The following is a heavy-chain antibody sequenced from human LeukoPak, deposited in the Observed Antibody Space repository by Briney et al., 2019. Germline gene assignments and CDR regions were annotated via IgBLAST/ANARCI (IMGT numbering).Heavy chain of an antibody. D-gene: IGHD3-10*01. V-gene: IGHV1-69*04. J-gene: IGHJ5*02. CDR3: ARHGVRGSGPTNWFDP. CDR2: IIPILGIA. Sequence: GASVKVSCKASGGTFSSYAISWVRQAPGQGLEWMGRIIPILGIANYAQKFQGRVTITADKSTSTAYMELSSLRSEDTAVYYCARHGVRGSGPTNWFDPWGQGTLDTVSS. CDR1: GGTFSSYA.